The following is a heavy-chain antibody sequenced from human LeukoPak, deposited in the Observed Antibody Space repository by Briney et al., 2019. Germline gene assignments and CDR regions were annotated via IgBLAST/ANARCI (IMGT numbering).Heavy chain of an antibody. CDR3: ARDLGDGYLANDY. D-gene: IGHD5-24*01. CDR2: IYHSGST. CDR1: GGSISSYY. V-gene: IGHV4-59*12. J-gene: IGHJ4*02. Sequence: SETLSLTCTVSGGSISSYYWGWIRQPPGEGLEWIGFIYHSGSTNYNPSLKSRVTISLDTSTNQFSLELTSVTAADTAVYYCARDLGDGYLANDYWGQGTLVTVSS.